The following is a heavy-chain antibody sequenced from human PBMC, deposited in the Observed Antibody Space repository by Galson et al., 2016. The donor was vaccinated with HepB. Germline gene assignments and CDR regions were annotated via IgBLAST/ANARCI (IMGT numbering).Heavy chain of an antibody. CDR2: MYASGST. V-gene: IGHV4-31*03. CDR3: AAKTPSSDWWPGFDP. CDR1: GDSIFSGGYY. Sequence: TLSLTCTVSGDSIFSGGYYWAWIRQHPGKGLEWIGHMYASGSTGYNPPLRSRITISVDQSKNQFFLNLNSVTAADTAMYYCAAKTPSSDWWPGFDPWGQGTLVTVSS. D-gene: IGHD2-8*02. J-gene: IGHJ5*02.